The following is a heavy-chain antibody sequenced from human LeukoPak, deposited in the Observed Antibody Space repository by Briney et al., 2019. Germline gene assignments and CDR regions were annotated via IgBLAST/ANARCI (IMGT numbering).Heavy chain of an antibody. V-gene: IGHV4-61*02. CDR1: GGSISSPSYF. CDR2: IYAGGST. D-gene: IGHD3-16*01. J-gene: IGHJ3*02. Sequence: MASETLSLTCTVSGGSISSPSYFWTWVRQPAGKGLEWIGRIYAGGSTNYNPSLQSRVTMSVDTSKNQFSLKMSSVTAADSAVYYCASERQLLRGDAFDIWGQGTMVTVSS. CDR3: ASERQLLRGDAFDI.